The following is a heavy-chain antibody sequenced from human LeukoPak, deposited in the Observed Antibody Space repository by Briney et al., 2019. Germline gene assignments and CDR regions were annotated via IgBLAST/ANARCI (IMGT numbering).Heavy chain of an antibody. Sequence: SETLSLTCTVSGGSISSSSYYWGWIRQPPGKGLEWIGSIYYSGSTYYNPSLKSRVTISVDTSKNQFSLKLSSVTAADTAVYYCARVRVVPAAYKGHDAFDIWGQGTMVTVSS. J-gene: IGHJ3*02. CDR1: GGSISSSSYY. V-gene: IGHV4-39*07. CDR2: IYYSGST. CDR3: ARVRVVPAAYKGHDAFDI. D-gene: IGHD2-2*01.